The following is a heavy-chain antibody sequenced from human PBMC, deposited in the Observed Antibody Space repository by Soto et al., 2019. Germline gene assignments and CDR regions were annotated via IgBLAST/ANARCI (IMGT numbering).Heavy chain of an antibody. J-gene: IGHJ6*02. CDR3: ARVYYDFRSGYLNNYYYYYGMDV. Sequence: GGSLRLSCAASGFTFSDYYMSWIRQAPGKGLEWVSYIGSSGSTIYYADSVKGRFTISRDNAKNSMYLKMNSLRAEETAVYYCARVYYDFRSGYLNNYYYYYGMDVWGHGNTVTV. V-gene: IGHV3-11*01. CDR2: IGSSGSTI. D-gene: IGHD3-3*01. CDR1: GFTFSDYY.